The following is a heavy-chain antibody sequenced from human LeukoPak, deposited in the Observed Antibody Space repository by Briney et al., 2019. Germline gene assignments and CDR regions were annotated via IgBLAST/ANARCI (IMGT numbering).Heavy chain of an antibody. V-gene: IGHV7-4-1*02. D-gene: IGHD3-10*01. CDR2: ISTNAGNP. CDR3: ARGMYYYGSGSYYNEADYYYYMDV. CDR1: GYTFTSYA. Sequence: GSSVKVSCKASGYTFTSYAMNWVRQAPGQGLEWMGWISTNAGNPTYAQGFTGRFVFSLDTSVSTAYLQISSLKAEDTAVYYCARGMYYYGSGSYYNEADYYYYMDVWGKGTTVTVSS. J-gene: IGHJ6*03.